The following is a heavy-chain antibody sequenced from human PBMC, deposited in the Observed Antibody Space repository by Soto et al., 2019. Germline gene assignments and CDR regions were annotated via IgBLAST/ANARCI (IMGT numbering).Heavy chain of an antibody. CDR3: ARIYTRQDAFDI. J-gene: IGHJ3*02. CDR2: IYYSGST. V-gene: IGHV4-31*03. CDR1: GGAISIGGYY. Sequence: PSETVSLTCTVSGGAISIGGYYLRWIRQHPGKGLEWIGYIYYSGSTYYNPSLKSRVTISVDTSKNQFSLKLSSVTAADTAVYYCARIYTRQDAFDIWGQGTMFTVSS. D-gene: IGHD2-2*02.